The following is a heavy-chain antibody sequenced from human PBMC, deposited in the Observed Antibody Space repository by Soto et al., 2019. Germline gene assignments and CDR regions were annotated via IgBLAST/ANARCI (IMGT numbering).Heavy chain of an antibody. CDR3: VTGVLPPGY. CDR1: GFTFSNAW. Sequence: GGSLRLSCAASGFTFSNAWMNWVRQAPGKGLEWVARIKKKSDGGTADYAAPVQGRFTISRDDSKYMMYLQMNSLKTEDTAVYYCVTGVLPPGYWGRGTLVTVSS. J-gene: IGHJ4*02. V-gene: IGHV3-15*01. CDR2: IKKKSDGGTA.